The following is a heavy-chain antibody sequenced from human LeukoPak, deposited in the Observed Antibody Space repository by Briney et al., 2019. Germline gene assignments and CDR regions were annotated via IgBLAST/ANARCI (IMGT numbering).Heavy chain of an antibody. CDR2: IYYSGST. CDR3: ARANGYNSGFYFDY. CDR1: GGSISGYY. D-gene: IGHD5-24*01. Sequence: ASETLSLTCTVSGGSISGYYWSWIRQPPGKGLEWIGYIYYSGSTNYNPSLKSRVTISVDTSKNQFSLRLSSVTAADTAVYYCARANGYNSGFYFDYWGQGTLVTVSS. V-gene: IGHV4-59*01. J-gene: IGHJ4*02.